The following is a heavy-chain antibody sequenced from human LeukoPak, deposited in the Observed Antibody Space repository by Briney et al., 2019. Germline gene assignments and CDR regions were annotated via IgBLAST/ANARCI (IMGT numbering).Heavy chain of an antibody. CDR2: LYHSGST. V-gene: IGHV4-38-2*02. CDR1: GYSISNAYY. CDR3: ARVVAAAGNNWFDP. Sequence: SETLSLTCTVSGYSISNAYYWGWIRQPPGKGLEWIGSLYHSGSTYYNPSLKSRVTTSVDTSKNRFSLKLTSVTAADTAVYYCARVVAAAGNNWFDPWGQGTLVTVSS. D-gene: IGHD6-25*01. J-gene: IGHJ5*02.